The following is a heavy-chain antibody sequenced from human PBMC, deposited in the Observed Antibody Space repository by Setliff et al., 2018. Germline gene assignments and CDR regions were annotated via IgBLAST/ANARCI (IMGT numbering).Heavy chain of an antibody. D-gene: IGHD3-22*01. CDR1: GGSLSNYY. Sequence: LSLTCTAYGGSLSNYYWSWIRQPPGKGLEWISYISSSGYTIYYANSVKGRFSISRDDALNSLFLEMNSLRVDDTAIYYCARGRDYSDGSGYPIFQHWGQGTPVTVSS. CDR2: ISSSGYTI. J-gene: IGHJ1*01. V-gene: IGHV3-11*04. CDR3: ARGRDYSDGSGYPIFQH.